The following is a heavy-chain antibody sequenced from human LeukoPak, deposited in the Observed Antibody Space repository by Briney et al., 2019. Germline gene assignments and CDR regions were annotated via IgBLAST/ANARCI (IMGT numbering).Heavy chain of an antibody. CDR2: ISTSSNYI. Sequence: GESLRLSCAASGFTFSIYSMNWVRQAPGRGLEWVSSISTSSNYIYYADSVKDRFTISRDNAKNSLYLQMNSLRAEDTAVYYCARGQLYYDSSGFDYWGQGTLVTVSS. J-gene: IGHJ4*02. D-gene: IGHD3-22*01. V-gene: IGHV3-21*01. CDR3: ARGQLYYDSSGFDY. CDR1: GFTFSIYS.